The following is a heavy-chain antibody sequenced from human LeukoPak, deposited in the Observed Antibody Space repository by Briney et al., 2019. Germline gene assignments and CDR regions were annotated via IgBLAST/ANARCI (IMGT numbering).Heavy chain of an antibody. CDR1: GVSISSGGYS. D-gene: IGHD4-11*01. J-gene: IGHJ4*02. CDR2: IYHSGST. CDR3: ARYQDYRYYFDY. V-gene: IGHV4-30-2*01. Sequence: TSETLSLTCAVSGVSISSGGYSWSWIRQPPGKGLEWIGYIYHSGSTYYNPSLKSRVTISVDRSKNQFSLKLSSVTAADTAVYYCARYQDYRYYFDYWGQGTLVTVSS.